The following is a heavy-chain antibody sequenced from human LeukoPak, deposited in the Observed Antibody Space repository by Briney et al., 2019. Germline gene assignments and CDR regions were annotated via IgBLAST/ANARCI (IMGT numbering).Heavy chain of an antibody. CDR3: ARANGYRFDY. CDR2: IYYSGST. V-gene: IGHV4-59*01. Sequence: SETLSPTCTVSGGSISSYYWSWIRQPPGKGLEWIGYIYYSGSTNYNPSLKSRVTISVDTSKNQFSLKLSSVTAADTAVYYCARANGYRFDYWGQGTLVTVSS. J-gene: IGHJ4*02. D-gene: IGHD1-1*01. CDR1: GGSISSYY.